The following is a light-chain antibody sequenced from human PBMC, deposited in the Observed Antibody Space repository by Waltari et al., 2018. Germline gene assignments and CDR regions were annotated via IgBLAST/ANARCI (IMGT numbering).Light chain of an antibody. CDR3: QHYNNGGKA. J-gene: IGKJ2*01. Sequence: EIVMTQSPATLSVSPWERATLSCRASPSVSSKLAWYQQKPGQAPRLLIYHASTRATGIPARFSGSGSGTEFTLTISSLQSGDFAVYYCQHYNNGGKAFGQGTKLEIK. CDR2: HAS. CDR1: PSVSSK. V-gene: IGKV3-15*01.